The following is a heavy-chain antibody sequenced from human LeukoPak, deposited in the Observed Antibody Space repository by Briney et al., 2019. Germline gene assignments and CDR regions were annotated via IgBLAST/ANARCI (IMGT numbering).Heavy chain of an antibody. CDR1: GGSISSSSYY. CDR3: GRHDYGDYVPAFDI. CDR2: IYYSGST. D-gene: IGHD4-17*01. J-gene: IGHJ3*02. Sequence: SETLSLTCTVSGGSISSSSYYWGWIRQPPGKGLEWIGSIYYSGSTYYNPSLKSRVTISLDTPKNQFSLKLNSATAADTAVYYCGRHDYGDYVPAFDIWGQGTMVTVSS. V-gene: IGHV4-39*01.